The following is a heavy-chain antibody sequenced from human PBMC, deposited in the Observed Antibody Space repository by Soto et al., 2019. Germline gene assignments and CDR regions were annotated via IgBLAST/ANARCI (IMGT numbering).Heavy chain of an antibody. V-gene: IGHV3-33*01. CDR2: ISNDENIK. J-gene: IGHJ4*02. Sequence: PGGSLRLSCVASGFTFRNFGMHWVRQAPGKGLEWVAVISNDENIKQYADSVRGRFAIARDNSKNTLYLQVTSLRAEDTAIYYCARGLRFVLHYWDQGGLVTVSS. CDR3: ARGLRFVLHY. CDR1: GFTFRNFG. D-gene: IGHD6-6*01.